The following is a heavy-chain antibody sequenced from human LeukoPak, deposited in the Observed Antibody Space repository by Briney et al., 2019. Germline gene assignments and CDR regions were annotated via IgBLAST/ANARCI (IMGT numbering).Heavy chain of an antibody. CDR1: GFRFSSYD. CDR2: IESDGTKE. J-gene: IGHJ4*02. CDR3: AKEGSGWYYFDY. D-gene: IGHD6-19*01. Sequence: GGSLRLSCAASGFRFSSYDIHWVRQAPGKGLEWVTFIESDGTKEYYADSVKGRFTISRDNSKNTVYVQMNTLRAEDTAVYYCAKEGSGWYYFDYWGQGTVVTVSS. V-gene: IGHV3-30*02.